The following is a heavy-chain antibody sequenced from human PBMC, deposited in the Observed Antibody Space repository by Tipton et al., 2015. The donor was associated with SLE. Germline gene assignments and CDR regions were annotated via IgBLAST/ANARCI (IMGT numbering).Heavy chain of an antibody. D-gene: IGHD2-2*02. CDR3: AREDSSSWFYTRFDP. CDR2: VFYSGNT. CDR1: GGSISTTDHY. Sequence: LRLSCSVSGGSISTTDHYWGWIRQPPGKGLEWIGSVFYSGNTYYNESLQSRVAISIDTSKNHFSLKLYSVTAADTAVYYCAREDSSSWFYTRFDPWGQGTLVTVSS. J-gene: IGHJ5*02. V-gene: IGHV4-39*07.